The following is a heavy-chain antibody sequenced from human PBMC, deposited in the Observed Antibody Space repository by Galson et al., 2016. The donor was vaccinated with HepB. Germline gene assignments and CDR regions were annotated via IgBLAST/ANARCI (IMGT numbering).Heavy chain of an antibody. CDR3: ATITVAAKDTSDV. J-gene: IGHJ6*02. Sequence: SLRLSCAASGFIFDDYAMHWVRQAPGKGLEWVSGISWNSGSIAYADSVKGRFTISRDNAKNSLYLQMGSLRAEDTALYYCATITVAAKDTSDVWGQGTTVTVSS. CDR2: ISWNSGSI. V-gene: IGHV3-9*01. CDR1: GFIFDDYA. D-gene: IGHD2-15*01.